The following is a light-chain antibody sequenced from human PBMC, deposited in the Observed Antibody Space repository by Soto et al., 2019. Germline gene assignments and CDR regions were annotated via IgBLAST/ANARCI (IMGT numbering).Light chain of an antibody. CDR2: SNT. J-gene: IGLJ1*01. V-gene: IGLV1-44*01. CDR3: AAWDDSLNGFV. Sequence: VLTQPPSASGTPGQRVTISCSGGSSNIGSNTVIWYQQLPGTAPKLLIYSNTQRPSGVPDRFSGSKSGTSASLAISGLQSEDEADYYCAAWDDSLNGFVFGTGTKVTV. CDR1: SSNIGSNT.